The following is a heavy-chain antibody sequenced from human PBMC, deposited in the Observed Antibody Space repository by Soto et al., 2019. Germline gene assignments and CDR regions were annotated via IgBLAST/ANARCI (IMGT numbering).Heavy chain of an antibody. J-gene: IGHJ4*02. CDR1: GYTFSNYG. CDR2: INGYNANT. V-gene: IGHV1-18*01. D-gene: IGHD4-4*01. Sequence: QVHLVQSGLEVKKPGASVKVSCNTSGYTFSNYGIAWVRQAPGQGLEWMGWINGYNANTNYAQKFQGRVTMTIDTSATTAYLELRSLRSDDTAVFYCARGDSPVHFDHWGQGTLVTVST. CDR3: ARGDSPVHFDH.